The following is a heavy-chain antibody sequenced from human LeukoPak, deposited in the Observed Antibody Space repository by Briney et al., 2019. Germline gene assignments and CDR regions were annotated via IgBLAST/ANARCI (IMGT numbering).Heavy chain of an antibody. Sequence: SETLSLTCTVSGGSISSYYWSWIRQPPGKGLEWIGYIYYSGSTSYNPSLKSRVTISVDTSKNQFSLKLSSVTAADTAVYYCARYSSSSGRFDYWGQGTLVTVSS. CDR2: IYYSGST. CDR1: GGSISSYY. V-gene: IGHV4-59*08. CDR3: ARYSSSSGRFDY. D-gene: IGHD6-6*01. J-gene: IGHJ4*02.